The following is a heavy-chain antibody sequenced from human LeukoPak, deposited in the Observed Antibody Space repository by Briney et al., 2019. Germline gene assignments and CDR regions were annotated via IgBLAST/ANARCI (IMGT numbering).Heavy chain of an antibody. D-gene: IGHD4-17*01. V-gene: IGHV3-23*01. CDR1: GFTFTSYA. CDR3: AKGGVRPVTTGDY. CDR2: ISESGGST. J-gene: IGHJ4*02. Sequence: GGSLRLSCAASGFTFTSYAMSWVRQAPGKGPEWVSGISESGGSTYYVDSVKGRFTISRDNSKNTVNLQMNSLRAEDTAIYYCAKGGVRPVTTGDYWGQGTLVTVSS.